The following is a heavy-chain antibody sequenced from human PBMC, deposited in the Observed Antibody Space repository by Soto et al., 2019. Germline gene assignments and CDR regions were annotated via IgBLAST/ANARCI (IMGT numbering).Heavy chain of an antibody. CDR2: IYYSGST. V-gene: IGHV4-39*01. CDR1: GGSISSSSYY. J-gene: IGHJ5*02. Sequence: SETLSLTCTVSGGSISSSSYYWGWIRLPPGKGLEWIGSIYYSGSTYYNPSLKSRVTISVDTSKNQFSLKLSSVTAADTAVYYCARNGASIAAAQGWFDPWGQGTLVTVSS. CDR3: ARNGASIAAAQGWFDP. D-gene: IGHD6-13*01.